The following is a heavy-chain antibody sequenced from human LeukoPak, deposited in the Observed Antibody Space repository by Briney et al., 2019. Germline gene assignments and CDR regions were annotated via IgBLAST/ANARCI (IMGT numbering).Heavy chain of an antibody. Sequence: PGGSLRLSCAASGFTFSSYGMHWVRQAPGKGLEWVAVIWYDGSNKYYADSVKGRFTISRDNSKNTLYLQMNSLRAEDTAVYYCARERRIAAAGTWDLGYDYWGQGTLVIVSS. J-gene: IGHJ4*02. CDR2: IWYDGSNK. D-gene: IGHD6-13*01. CDR3: ARERRIAAAGTWDLGYDY. V-gene: IGHV3-33*01. CDR1: GFTFSSYG.